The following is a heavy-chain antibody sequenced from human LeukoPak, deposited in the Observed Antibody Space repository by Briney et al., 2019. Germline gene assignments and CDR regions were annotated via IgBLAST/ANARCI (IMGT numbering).Heavy chain of an antibody. CDR3: ARGWLEQLFDS. CDR1: GGSISSYY. J-gene: IGHJ4*02. D-gene: IGHD5-24*01. V-gene: IGHV4-59*01. CDR2: IYWSGRT. Sequence: SETLSLICTVSGGSISSYYRSWIRQPPGKGLEWIGYIYWSGRTHYNPSLKSRVTISVDTSKNEFSLNLNSVTAADTAVYYCARGWLEQLFDSWGQGTLVTVSS.